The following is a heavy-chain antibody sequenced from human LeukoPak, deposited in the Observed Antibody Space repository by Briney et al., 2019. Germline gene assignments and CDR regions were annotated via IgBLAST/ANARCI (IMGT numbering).Heavy chain of an antibody. D-gene: IGHD4-23*01. CDR2: INHSGST. J-gene: IGHJ6*02. V-gene: IGHV4-34*01. Sequence: PSETLSLTCAVYGGSFSGYYWSWIRQPPGKGLEWIGEINHSGSTNYNPSLKSRVTISVDTSKNQFSLKLSSVTAADTAVYYCARHVTVAPLGMDVWGQGTTVTVSS. CDR1: GGSFSGYY. CDR3: ARHVTVAPLGMDV.